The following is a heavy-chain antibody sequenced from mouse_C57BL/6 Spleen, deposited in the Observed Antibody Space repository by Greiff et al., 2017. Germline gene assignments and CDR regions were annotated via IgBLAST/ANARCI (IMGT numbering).Heavy chain of an antibody. CDR2: IDPSDSYT. CDR3: ARLSPYYGNYFDY. V-gene: IGHV1-50*01. J-gene: IGHJ2*01. D-gene: IGHD1-1*01. CDR1: GYTFTSYW. Sequence: VQLQQPGAELVKPGASVKLSCKASGYTFTSYWMQWVKQRPGQGLEWIGEIDPSDSYTNYNQKFKGKATLTVDTSSSTAYMQLSSLTSEDSAVXYCARLSPYYGNYFDYWGQGTTLTVAA.